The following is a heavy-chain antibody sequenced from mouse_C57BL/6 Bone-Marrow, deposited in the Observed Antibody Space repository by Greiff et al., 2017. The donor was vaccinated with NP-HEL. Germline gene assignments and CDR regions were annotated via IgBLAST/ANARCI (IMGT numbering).Heavy chain of an antibody. J-gene: IGHJ3*01. D-gene: IGHD1-1*01. CDR3: ARVDYGSPAWFAY. V-gene: IGHV3-6*01. CDR1: GYSITSGYY. Sequence: EVKLQESGPGLVKPSQSLSLTCSVTGYSITSGYYWNWIRQFPGNKLEWMGYISYDGSNNYNPSLKNRISITRDTSKNQFFLKLNSVTTEDTATYYCARVDYGSPAWFAYWGQGTLVTVSA. CDR2: ISYDGSN.